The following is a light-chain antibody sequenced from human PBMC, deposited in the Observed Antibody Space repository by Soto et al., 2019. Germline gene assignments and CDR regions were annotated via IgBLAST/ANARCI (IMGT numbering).Light chain of an antibody. CDR1: QSLRTSY. Sequence: IVLTQSPGTLSLSPGERATLSCRASQSLRTSYLAWYQQRHGQAPRLLIYGVSNRATGVPDRFRGTGSGTDFTLIISRLEPEDFAVYYCQQYGGLFVNTFGQGTKLEI. CDR3: QQYGGLFVNT. V-gene: IGKV3-20*01. J-gene: IGKJ2*01. CDR2: GVS.